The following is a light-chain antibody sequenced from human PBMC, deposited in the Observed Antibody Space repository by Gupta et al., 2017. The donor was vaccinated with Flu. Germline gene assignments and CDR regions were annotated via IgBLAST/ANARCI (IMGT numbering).Light chain of an antibody. Sequence: TQSPSSVSASVGDRVTITCRASQGIGSWLAWYQQKPGKAPKLLISAASSLHSGVPARFRGSGSGTECTRTISSLKTDDFATYYCQQANMVPRALGPGTKMEIK. CDR3: QQANMVPRA. CDR1: QGIGSW. V-gene: IGKV1-12*01. J-gene: IGKJ2*01. CDR2: AAS.